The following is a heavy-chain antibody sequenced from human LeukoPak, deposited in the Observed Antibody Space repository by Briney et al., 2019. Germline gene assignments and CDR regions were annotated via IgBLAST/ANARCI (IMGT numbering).Heavy chain of an antibody. J-gene: IGHJ4*02. D-gene: IGHD2-21*01. CDR2: IRSDGSNK. CDR3: AKGVKQTVVVNAQHYLDY. V-gene: IGHV3-30*02. Sequence: GGSLRLSCAASGFTFGSYGMHWVRQAPGKGLEWVTFIRSDGSNKYYADSVKGRFTISRDNSKNTLYLQMNTLIADDTAVYYCAKGVKQTVVVNAQHYLDYWGQGTLVTVSS. CDR1: GFTFGSYG.